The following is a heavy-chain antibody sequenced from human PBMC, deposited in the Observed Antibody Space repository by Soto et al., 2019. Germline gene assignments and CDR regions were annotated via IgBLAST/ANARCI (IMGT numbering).Heavy chain of an antibody. J-gene: IGHJ5*02. CDR3: AREREAESELGEFDP. CDR2: IIPIFGTA. CDR1: GGTFSSYA. Sequence: EASVKVSCKASGGTFSSYAISWVRQAPGQGLEWMGGIIPIFGTANYAQKFQGRVTITADESTSTAYMELSSLRPEDTAVYYCAREREAESELGEFDPWGQGTLVTVSS. V-gene: IGHV1-69*13. D-gene: IGHD3-10*01.